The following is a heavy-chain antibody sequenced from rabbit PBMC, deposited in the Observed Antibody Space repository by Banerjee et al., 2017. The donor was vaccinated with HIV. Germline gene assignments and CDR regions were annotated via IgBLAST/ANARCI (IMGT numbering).Heavy chain of an antibody. CDR2: IYGGRGTT. CDR3: AREGSSSGWDI. D-gene: IGHD4-1*01. CDR1: GFTISSNY. Sequence: QLKETGGGLVQPGGSLTLSCRASGFTISSNYWMNWVRQAPGKGLEWIGSIYGGRGTTWYASWVNGRFTISSHNAQNTLYLQLNSLTAADTATYFCAREGSSSGWDIWGPSTLVTVS. V-gene: IGHV1S7*01. J-gene: IGHJ2*01.